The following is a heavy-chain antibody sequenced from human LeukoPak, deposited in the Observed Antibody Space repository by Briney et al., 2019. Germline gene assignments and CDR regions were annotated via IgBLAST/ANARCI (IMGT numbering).Heavy chain of an antibody. Sequence: GGSLRLSCAASGFTFSNAWMSWVRQAPGKGLEWVSTISGNGGRTYYADSVKGRFTISRDNSKNTLYLQMNSLRAEDTAVYYCAINWNFDYWGQGTLVTVSS. D-gene: IGHD1-1*01. CDR2: ISGNGGRT. CDR3: AINWNFDY. CDR1: GFTFSNAW. V-gene: IGHV3-23*01. J-gene: IGHJ4*02.